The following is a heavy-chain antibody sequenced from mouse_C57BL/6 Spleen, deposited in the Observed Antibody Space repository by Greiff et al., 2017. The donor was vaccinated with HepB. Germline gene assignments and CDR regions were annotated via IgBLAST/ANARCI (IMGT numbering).Heavy chain of an antibody. Sequence: VQLQQSGAELAKPGASVKLSCKASGYTFTSYWMHWVNQRPGQGLEWIGYINPSSGYTKYNQKFKDKATLTADKSSSTAYMQLSSLTYEDSAVYYCARHYSNFYWYFDVWGTGTTVTVSS. CDR3: ARHYSNFYWYFDV. CDR1: GYTFTSYW. V-gene: IGHV1-7*01. J-gene: IGHJ1*03. D-gene: IGHD2-5*01. CDR2: INPSSGYT.